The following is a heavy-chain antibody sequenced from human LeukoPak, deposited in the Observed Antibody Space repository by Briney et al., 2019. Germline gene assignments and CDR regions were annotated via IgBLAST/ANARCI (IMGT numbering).Heavy chain of an antibody. CDR1: GYTFTSYD. D-gene: IGHD2-21*01. CDR3: ARTASRIVVGALGY. Sequence: GASVKVSCKASGYTFTSYDINWVRQATGQGLEWMGWMNPNSGNTGYAQKFQGRVTMTRNTSISTAYMELSSLRSEDTAVYYCARTASRIVVGALGYWGQGTLVTVSS. J-gene: IGHJ4*02. V-gene: IGHV1-8*01. CDR2: MNPNSGNT.